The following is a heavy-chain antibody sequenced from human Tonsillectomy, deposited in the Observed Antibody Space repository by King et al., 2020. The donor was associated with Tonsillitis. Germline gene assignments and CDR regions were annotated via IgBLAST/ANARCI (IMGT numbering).Heavy chain of an antibody. J-gene: IGHJ4*02. CDR3: ARGKYDFWTGYPDYFDY. Sequence: QVQLQQWGAGLLKPSETLSLTCAVYGGSFNDYYWSWIRQPPGKGLEWIGEIHHSGSTNYNPSLNSRVTISLDTSKNQFSLELRSVTAADTAIYYCARGKYDFWTGYPDYFDYWGQGTLVTVSS. CDR1: GGSFNDYY. D-gene: IGHD3-3*01. V-gene: IGHV4-34*01. CDR2: IHHSGST.